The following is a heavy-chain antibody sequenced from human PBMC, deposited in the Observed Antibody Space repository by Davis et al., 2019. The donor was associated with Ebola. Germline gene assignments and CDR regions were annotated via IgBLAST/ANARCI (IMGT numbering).Heavy chain of an antibody. J-gene: IGHJ4*02. D-gene: IGHD2-15*01. V-gene: IGHV4-59*08. CDR2: FDYIGNT. CDR1: GASTSSYY. Sequence: SETLSLTCAVSGASTSSYYWSWIRQPPGKGLEWIGYFDYIGNTKYNPSLKRRVTMSLDTSNTQFSLTLYSVTAADTAVYYCARQEGFAWWPLWGRGALVTVSS. CDR3: ARQEGFAWWPL.